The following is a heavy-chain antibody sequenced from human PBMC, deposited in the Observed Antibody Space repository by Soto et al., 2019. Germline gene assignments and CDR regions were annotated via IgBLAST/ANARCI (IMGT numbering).Heavy chain of an antibody. D-gene: IGHD4-4*01. CDR1: GFTFSTYP. CDR3: VKPPVITASYYYYDMDV. J-gene: IGHJ6*02. CDR2: ISGSGIST. Sequence: SGGYLRLSCAASGFTFSTYPMSWVRQAPGKGLEWVSGISGSGISTYYTDSVKGRFTISRDSSKNTVFLQTNSLRDEDTAVYYCVKPPVITASYYYYDMDVWGQGTTVTVSS. V-gene: IGHV3-23*01.